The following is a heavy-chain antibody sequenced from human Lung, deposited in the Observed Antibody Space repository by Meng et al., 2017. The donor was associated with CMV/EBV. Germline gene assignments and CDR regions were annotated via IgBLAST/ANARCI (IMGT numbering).Heavy chain of an antibody. D-gene: IGHD2-2*01. J-gene: IGHJ6*02. V-gene: IGHV1-46*01. Sequence: ASLKVSXKASGYTFTSYYMHWVRQAPGQGLEWMGIINPSGGSTSYAQKFQGRVTMTRDTSTSTVYMELSSLRSEDTAVYYCSTSCSQWGYYYYYGMDVWGQGTTVTVSS. CDR3: STSCSQWGYYYYYGMDV. CDR1: GYTFTSYY. CDR2: INPSGGST.